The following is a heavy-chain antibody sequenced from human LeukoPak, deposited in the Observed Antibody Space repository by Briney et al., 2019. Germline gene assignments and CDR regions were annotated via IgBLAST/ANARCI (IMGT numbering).Heavy chain of an antibody. Sequence: GGSLRLSCAASGFTFSSYAMSWVRQAPGKGLEWVSAISGSGGSTYYADSVKGGFTISRDSSKNTLYLQMNSLRAEDTAVYYCAKDGWGRCSSTSCYLEDWGQGTLVTVSS. V-gene: IGHV3-23*01. J-gene: IGHJ4*02. CDR1: GFTFSSYA. D-gene: IGHD2-2*01. CDR2: ISGSGGST. CDR3: AKDGWGRCSSTSCYLED.